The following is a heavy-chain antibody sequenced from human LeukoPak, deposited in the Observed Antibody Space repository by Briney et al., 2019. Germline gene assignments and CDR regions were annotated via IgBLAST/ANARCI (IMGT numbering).Heavy chain of an antibody. Sequence: PGESLRLSCAASGFTFSSYWMHWVRQAPGKGLVWVSRISGDGNSARYADSVKGRFTISRDNAKNTLYLQVSSLRAEDTAVYYCARVDGYYFDYWGQGTLVAVSS. J-gene: IGHJ4*02. D-gene: IGHD5-24*01. V-gene: IGHV3-74*01. CDR3: ARVDGYYFDY. CDR1: GFTFSSYW. CDR2: ISGDGNSA.